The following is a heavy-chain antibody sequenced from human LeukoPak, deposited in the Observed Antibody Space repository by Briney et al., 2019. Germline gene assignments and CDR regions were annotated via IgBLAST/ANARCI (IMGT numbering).Heavy chain of an antibody. V-gene: IGHV1-8*01. CDR1: GYTFTTYD. D-gene: IGHD3-10*01. CDR3: ARSNYYGSGKKDLDY. Sequence: ASVKVSCKASGYTFTTYDINWVRQATGQGLEWMGWMNPNSGKTGYAQKFQGRVTMTRNTSMSTAYIELSILRSEDTAVYYCARSNYYGSGKKDLDYWGQGTLVTVSS. J-gene: IGHJ4*02. CDR2: MNPNSGKT.